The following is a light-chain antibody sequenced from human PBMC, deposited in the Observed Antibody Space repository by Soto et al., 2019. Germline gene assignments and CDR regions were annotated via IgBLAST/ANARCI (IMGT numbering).Light chain of an antibody. J-gene: IGKJ5*01. CDR2: DAS. CDR3: QQYSNWPPIT. CDR1: QSISSW. Sequence: DIHMTQSPSTLSASVGDRVTITCRASQSISSWLAWYQQKPGKAPNLLIYDASSLESGVPSRFSGSGSGTEFTLTIRSLQSEDFAVYYCQQYSNWPPITFGQGTQREIK. V-gene: IGKV1-5*01.